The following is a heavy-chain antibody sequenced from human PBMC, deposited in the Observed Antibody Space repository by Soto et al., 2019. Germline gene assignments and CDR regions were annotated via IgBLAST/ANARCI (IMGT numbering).Heavy chain of an antibody. CDR3: ARVFCGGDCYDDVGWFDP. CDR1: GGTFSSYA. Sequence: QVQLVQSGAEVKKPGSSVKVSCKASGGTFSSYAISWVREAPGQGLDWLGGVIPIFGTANYAQKFQGRVTITADECTSTAYMELSSLRSEDTAVYYCARVFCGGDCYDDVGWFDPWGQGTLVTVSS. CDR2: VIPIFGTA. D-gene: IGHD2-21*02. J-gene: IGHJ5*02. V-gene: IGHV1-69*12.